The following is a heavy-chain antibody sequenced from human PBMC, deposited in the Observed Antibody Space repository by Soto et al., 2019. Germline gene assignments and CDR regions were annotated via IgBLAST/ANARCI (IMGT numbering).Heavy chain of an antibody. J-gene: IGHJ4*02. V-gene: IGHV4-34*01. CDR3: ARNRPRTSPSDY. Sequence: LSLTCAVYGGSFSGYYWSWMHQPPGKGLEWIGEISHRGSTNYNTSLKSRVTIAVDTSKNQFSLPVSSVTAADTAVYYCARNRPRTSPSDYGGQGTVVTVSS. CDR1: GGSFSGYY. CDR2: ISHRGST.